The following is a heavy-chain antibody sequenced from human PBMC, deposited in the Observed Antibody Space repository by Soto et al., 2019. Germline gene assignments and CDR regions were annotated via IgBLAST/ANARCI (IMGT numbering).Heavy chain of an antibody. Sequence: SETLSLTCTVSGGSISSGDYYWSWIRQPPGKGLEWIGYIYYSGSTYYNPSLKSRVTISVDTSKNQFSLKLKSVTAADTAVYFCAGMPYTSGLRFDPWGPGTLVTVSS. V-gene: IGHV4-30-4*01. CDR2: IYYSGST. J-gene: IGHJ5*02. CDR3: AGMPYTSGLRFDP. D-gene: IGHD6-19*01. CDR1: GGSISSGDYY.